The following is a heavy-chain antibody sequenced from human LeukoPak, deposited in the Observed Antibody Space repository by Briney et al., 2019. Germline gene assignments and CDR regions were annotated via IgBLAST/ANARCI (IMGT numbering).Heavy chain of an antibody. CDR1: GGSISSYY. CDR2: IYYSGST. J-gene: IGHJ5*02. D-gene: IGHD3-22*01. CDR3: ARDRENYYDSSSPGDWFDP. V-gene: IGHV4-39*07. Sequence: SETLSLTCTVSGGSISSYYWGWIRQPPGKGLEWIGSIYYSGSTYYNPSLKSRVTISVDTSKNQFSLKLSSVTAADTAVYYCARDRENYYDSSSPGDWFDPWGQGTLVTVSS.